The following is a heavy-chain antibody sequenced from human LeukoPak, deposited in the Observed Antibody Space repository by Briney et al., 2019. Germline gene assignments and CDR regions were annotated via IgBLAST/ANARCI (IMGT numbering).Heavy chain of an antibody. J-gene: IGHJ4*02. V-gene: IGHV4-39*01. D-gene: IGHD3-22*01. CDR3: ARHEPGSGYYYVIPYFDY. Sequence: SETLSLTCTVSGGSISSSSYYWGWIRQPPGKGREWIGSIYYSGSTYYNPSLKSRVTISVDTSKNQFSLKLSSVTAADTAVYYCARHEPGSGYYYVIPYFDYWGQGTLVTVSS. CDR2: IYYSGST. CDR1: GGSISSSSYY.